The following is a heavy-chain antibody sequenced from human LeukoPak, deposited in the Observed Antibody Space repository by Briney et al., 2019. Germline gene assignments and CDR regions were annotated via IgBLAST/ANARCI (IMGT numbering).Heavy chain of an antibody. J-gene: IGHJ4*02. V-gene: IGHV1-69*05. CDR1: GGTFSSYA. CDR2: IIPIFGTA. Sequence: ASVKVSCKASGGTFSSYAISWVRQAPGQGLEWMGGIIPIFGTANDAQKFQGRVTMTRNTSISTAYMELSSLRAEDTAVYYCARVQPGYSSSWYDDYWGQGTLVTVSS. CDR3: ARVQPGYSSSWYDDY. D-gene: IGHD6-13*01.